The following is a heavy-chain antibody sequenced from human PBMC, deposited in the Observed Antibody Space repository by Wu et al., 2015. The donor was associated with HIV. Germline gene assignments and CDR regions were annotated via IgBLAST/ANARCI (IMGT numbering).Heavy chain of an antibody. CDR3: AAYSRDKWSSGLPY. V-gene: IGHV1-2*02. CDR2: INPKRGDT. CDR1: GYSFTGQY. J-gene: IGHJ1*01. D-gene: IGHD2-21*01. Sequence: QVQLVQSGAEVKKPGASVKVSCKASGYSFTGQYMHWVRQAPGQGLEWMGWINPKRGDTRYAQKFQGRVTMTRDTSITTVYMELISLRSDDAATLYCAAYSRDKWSSGLPYWGQGTRSSSPQ.